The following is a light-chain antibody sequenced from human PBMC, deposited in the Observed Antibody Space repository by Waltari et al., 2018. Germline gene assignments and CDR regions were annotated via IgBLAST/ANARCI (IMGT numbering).Light chain of an antibody. J-gene: IGKJ4*01. V-gene: IGKV1-9*01. CDR3: MQGSHWLDT. CDR2: AAS. Sequence: IQLTQSPSSLSASVGDRVTITCRASQGISSYLAWYQQKPGKAPKLLIYAASTLQSGVPSRFSGSGSGTDFTLTISRVEAEDVGVYYCMQGSHWLDTFGGGTKVEIK. CDR1: QGISSY.